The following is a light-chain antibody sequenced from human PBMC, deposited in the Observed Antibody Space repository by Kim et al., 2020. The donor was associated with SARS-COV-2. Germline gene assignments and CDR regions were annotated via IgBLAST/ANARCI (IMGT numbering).Light chain of an antibody. CDR3: QQSYNLPRT. V-gene: IGKV1-39*01. CDR2: STS. J-gene: IGKJ1*01. Sequence: ASVGDRVPITCRASQSVSTSLNWYQQRPGKAPSLLIYSTSTYHSGVPSRFSGSGSGTDFTLTINNLQLEDFATYYCQQSYNLPRTFGQGTKVDIK. CDR1: QSVSTS.